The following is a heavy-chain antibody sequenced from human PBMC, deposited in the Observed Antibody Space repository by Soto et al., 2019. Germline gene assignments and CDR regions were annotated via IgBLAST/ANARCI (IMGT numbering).Heavy chain of an antibody. Sequence: ASVKVSCKASGYTFTGYYMHWVRQAPGQGLDWMGWINPNSGGTNYAQKFQGRVTMTRDTSISTAYMELSRLRSDDTAVYYCARRPGDFWSGYLGDYWGQGTLVTVSS. CDR3: ARRPGDFWSGYLGDY. D-gene: IGHD3-3*01. CDR2: INPNSGGT. J-gene: IGHJ4*02. V-gene: IGHV1-2*02. CDR1: GYTFTGYY.